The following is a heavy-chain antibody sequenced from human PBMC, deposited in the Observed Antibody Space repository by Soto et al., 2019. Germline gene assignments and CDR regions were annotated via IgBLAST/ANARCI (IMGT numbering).Heavy chain of an antibody. D-gene: IGHD6-13*01. J-gene: IGHJ4*02. Sequence: EVQLLESGGGLVQPGGSLRLSCAASGFTFSSYAMSWVRQAPGKGLEWVSAISGTGGSTSYADSVKGRFTISRDNSRSRLYRPVNSLRVEDTGVYYCAKGGRGSSSWYEGYWGQGTLFTVSS. CDR2: ISGTGGST. CDR3: AKGGRGSSSWYEGY. CDR1: GFTFSSYA. V-gene: IGHV3-23*01.